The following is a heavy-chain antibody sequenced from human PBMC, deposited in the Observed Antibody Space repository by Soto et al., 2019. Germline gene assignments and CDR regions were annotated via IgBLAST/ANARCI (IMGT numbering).Heavy chain of an antibody. J-gene: IGHJ6*02. V-gene: IGHV3-66*01. CDR3: KAPVSYFNYYYGMDV. D-gene: IGHD3-10*01. CDR2: IYSGGST. Sequence: EVQLVESGGGLVQPGGSLRLSCAASGFTVSSNYMSWVRQAPGKGLEWVSVIYSGGSTYYADSVKGRFTISRDNSKNTLYLQMNSLRAEDTAVYYCKAPVSYFNYYYGMDVWGQGTTVTVSS. CDR1: GFTVSSNY.